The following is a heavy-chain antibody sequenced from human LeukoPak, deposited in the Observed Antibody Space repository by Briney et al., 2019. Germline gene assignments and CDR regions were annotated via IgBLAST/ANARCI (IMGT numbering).Heavy chain of an antibody. D-gene: IGHD1-26*01. Sequence: PSETLSLTCTVPSGSISGYYWSWIRQPPGKGPEWIAYIYYSETTNYNPSLNSRVTISLDTSKRQFSLRLSSDTAADTAVYYCARHVLTAGAIEWGQGTLVTVSS. V-gene: IGHV4-59*08. CDR1: SGSISGYY. CDR3: ARHVLTAGAIE. CDR2: IYYSETT. J-gene: IGHJ4*02.